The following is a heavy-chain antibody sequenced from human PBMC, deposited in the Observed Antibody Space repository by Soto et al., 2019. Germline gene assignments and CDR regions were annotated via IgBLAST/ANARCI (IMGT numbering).Heavy chain of an antibody. CDR3: ARERANSYYFDY. CDR2: IYYSGST. Sequence: SETLSLTCTVSGGSISTTPYYWGWIRQPPGKGLEWIGSIYYSGSTYYSPSLKSQFTISVDTSKNQFSLKLSSVTAADTAVYFCARERANSYYFDYWGQGTLVTVSS. V-gene: IGHV4-39*02. J-gene: IGHJ4*02. CDR1: GGSISTTPYY. D-gene: IGHD1-1*01.